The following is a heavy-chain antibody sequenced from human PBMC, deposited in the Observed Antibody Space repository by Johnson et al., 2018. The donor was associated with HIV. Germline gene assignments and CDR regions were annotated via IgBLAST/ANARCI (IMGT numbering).Heavy chain of an antibody. CDR1: GFTFSDYY. V-gene: IGHV3-11*04. J-gene: IGHJ3*02. CDR2: ITSGSTV. CDR3: ARNRGLDAFDI. Sequence: VQLVESGGGLVKPGGSLRLSCAASGFTFSDYYMSWIRQAPGKGLEWVSSITSGSTVYYADSVRGRFTISRDNARNSLYLQMNSLRAEDTAVYYCARNRGLDAFDIWGQGTMVTVSS. D-gene: IGHD1-14*01.